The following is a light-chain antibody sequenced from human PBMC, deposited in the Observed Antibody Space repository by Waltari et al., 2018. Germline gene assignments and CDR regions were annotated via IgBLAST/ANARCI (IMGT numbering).Light chain of an antibody. CDR1: QNVSYSSNNKHY. V-gene: IGKV4-1*01. Sequence: DIVMTQSPDSLAVSLGARATIHCKSSQNVSYSSNNKHYLAWYQQKPGQSPNLLIYWASTRESGVPDRFSGSGSGTDFTLTISSLQAEDVAVYYCQQYYSTPYTFGQGTKLEIK. CDR3: QQYYSTPYT. J-gene: IGKJ2*01. CDR2: WAS.